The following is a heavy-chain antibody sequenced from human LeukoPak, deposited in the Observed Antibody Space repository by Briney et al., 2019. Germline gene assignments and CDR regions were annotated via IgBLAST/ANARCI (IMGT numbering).Heavy chain of an antibody. J-gene: IGHJ4*02. CDR2: ISGDGGST. Sequence: PGGSLRLSCAGPGFMVHDYAIHWVRQAPGKGLEWVSLISGDGGSTFYADSVKGRFTISRDNSKNSLYLQMNSLRSDDTALYYCARESESSGWYDYWGQGTLVTVPS. D-gene: IGHD6-19*01. CDR1: GFMVHDYA. CDR3: ARESESSGWYDY. V-gene: IGHV3-43*02.